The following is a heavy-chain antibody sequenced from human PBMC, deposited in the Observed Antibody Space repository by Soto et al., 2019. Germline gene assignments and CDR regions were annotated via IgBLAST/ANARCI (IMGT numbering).Heavy chain of an antibody. Sequence: QVQLQESGPGLVKPSQTLSLTCTVSGGSISSSDYYWSWIRQHPGKGLEWIGCIYYSGSTYYNPSRESRVIMSVDTSKNQFSLNLSSVTAADTAVYYCASGPNPSYFDFWGQGTLVTVSS. V-gene: IGHV4-31*03. CDR2: IYYSGST. J-gene: IGHJ4*02. CDR1: GGSISSSDYY. D-gene: IGHD2-8*01. CDR3: ASGPNPSYFDF.